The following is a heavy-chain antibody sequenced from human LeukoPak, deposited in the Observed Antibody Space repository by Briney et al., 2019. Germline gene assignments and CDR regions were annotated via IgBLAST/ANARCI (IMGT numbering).Heavy chain of an antibody. V-gene: IGHV1-2*02. CDR2: INPNSGGT. CDR1: GYAFTGYY. J-gene: IGHJ5*02. D-gene: IGHD1-1*01. CDR3: ARESRYNWNDNWFDP. Sequence: ASVKFSCKASGYAFTGYYMHWVRQAPGQGLEWMGWINPNSGGTNYAQKFQGRVTMTRDTSISTAYMELSRLRSDDTAVYYCARESRYNWNDNWFDPWGQGTLVTVSS.